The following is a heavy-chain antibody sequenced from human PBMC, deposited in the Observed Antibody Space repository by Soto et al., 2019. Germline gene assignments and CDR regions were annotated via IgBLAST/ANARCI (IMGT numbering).Heavy chain of an antibody. CDR2: IHYSGSV. CDR1: GGSISSEYYH. J-gene: IGHJ6*02. V-gene: IGHV4-30-4*02. CDR3: AREDDGGYRDYYGLDV. D-gene: IGHD4-17*01. Sequence: SDTLSLTCTVSGGSISSEYYHWTWIRQAPGKGLEWIGYIHYSGSVHYNPSLQSRLTMSVDTSKNLFSLKLSSVTAADTAVYFCAREDDGGYRDYYGLDVWGQGTTVTVSS.